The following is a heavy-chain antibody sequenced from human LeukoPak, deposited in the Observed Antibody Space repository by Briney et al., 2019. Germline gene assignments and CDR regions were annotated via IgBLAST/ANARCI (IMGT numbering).Heavy chain of an antibody. V-gene: IGHV3-23*01. CDR2: XXXSGGAT. Sequence: GGSLRLSCAASGFTFSSYAMSWVRQAPGKGLEWVXXXXXSGGATYYAGSLKGRFAISRDNSKNTLYLQMNSLTAEDTAVYYCAKVTLVPAAILKGYVVYWGQGALVTVSS. CDR1: GFTFSSYA. D-gene: IGHD2-2*01. CDR3: AKVTLVPAAILKGYVVY. J-gene: IGHJ4*02.